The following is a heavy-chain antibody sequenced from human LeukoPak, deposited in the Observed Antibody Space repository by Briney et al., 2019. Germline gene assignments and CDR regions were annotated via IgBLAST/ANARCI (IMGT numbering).Heavy chain of an antibody. J-gene: IGHJ6*03. CDR2: IYYSGST. V-gene: IGHV4-59*01. Sequence: SETLSLTCTVSGGSISSYYWSWIRQPPGKGLEWIGYIYYSGSTNYNPSLKSRVTISVDTSKNQFSLKLSSVTAADTAVYYCAGGYSYGWNYIDVWGKGTTVTISS. D-gene: IGHD5-18*01. CDR1: GGSISSYY. CDR3: AGGYSYGWNYIDV.